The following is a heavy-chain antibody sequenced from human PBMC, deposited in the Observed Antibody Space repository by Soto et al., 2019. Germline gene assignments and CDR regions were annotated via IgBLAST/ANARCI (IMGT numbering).Heavy chain of an antibody. V-gene: IGHV3-74*01. Sequence: EVLLVESGGGLVQPGASLRLSCAASGFTFSSYWMHWIRQAPGNGLVWVSRINSDGSSTSYADSVKGRFTISRDNATNTLYLQMKGLRAEDTAVYSCARVYFSVGSGYHLAYWGQGTLGTFAS. CDR3: ARVYFSVGSGYHLAY. CDR1: GFTFSSYW. CDR2: INSDGSST. J-gene: IGHJ4*02. D-gene: IGHD2-15*01.